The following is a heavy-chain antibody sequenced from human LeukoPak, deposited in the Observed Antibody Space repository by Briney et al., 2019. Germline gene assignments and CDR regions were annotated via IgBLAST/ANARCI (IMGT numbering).Heavy chain of an antibody. J-gene: IGHJ4*02. CDR2: IYYSGST. CDR1: GGSISSYY. CDR3: ARMISSGSMAIVY. D-gene: IGHD6-19*01. Sequence: SETLSLNCTVSGGSISSYYWSWSRQPPGKGLEWIGYIYYSGSTNYNPSLKSRVIISVDMSKNQFSLKLSSVTAADTAVYYCARMISSGSMAIVYWGQGTLVTVSS. V-gene: IGHV4-59*01.